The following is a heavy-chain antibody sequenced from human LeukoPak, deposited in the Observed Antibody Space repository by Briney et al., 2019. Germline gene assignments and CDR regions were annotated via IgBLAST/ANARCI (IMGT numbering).Heavy chain of an antibody. CDR3: ARESVYSSGWQSVD. J-gene: IGHJ4*02. CDR2: IYYSGST. D-gene: IGHD6-19*01. Sequence: SETLSPTCTVSGGSISSGGYYWSWIRQHPGKGLEWIGYIYYSGSTYYNPSLKSRVTISVDTSKNQFSLKLSSVTAADTAVYYCARESVYSSGWQSVDWGQGTLVTVSS. CDR1: GGSISSGGYY. V-gene: IGHV4-31*03.